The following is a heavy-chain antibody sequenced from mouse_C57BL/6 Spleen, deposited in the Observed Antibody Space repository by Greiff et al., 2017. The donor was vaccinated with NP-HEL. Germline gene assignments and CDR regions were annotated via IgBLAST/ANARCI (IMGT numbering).Heavy chain of an antibody. D-gene: IGHD1-1*01. CDR3: AQSPTHRSTSKLDV. J-gene: IGHJ1*03. Sequence: VQLQQSVPELVKPGASVKISCKASGYAFSSSWMNWVKQRPGKGLEWIGRIYPGDGDTNYNGKFKGKATLTADKSSSTAYMQLSSLTSTDSAVYCYAQSPTHRSTSKLDVWGTGPTDT. CDR2: IYPGDGDT. V-gene: IGHV1-82*01. CDR1: GYAFSSSW.